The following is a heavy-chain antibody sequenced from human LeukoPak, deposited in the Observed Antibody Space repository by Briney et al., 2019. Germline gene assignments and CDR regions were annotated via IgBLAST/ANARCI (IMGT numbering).Heavy chain of an antibody. CDR2: IYYSGST. CDR3: ARSLYDSSGYYDY. J-gene: IGHJ4*02. D-gene: IGHD3-22*01. Sequence: SETLSLTCTVSGGSISSSSYYWGWIRQPPGKGLEWIGYIYYSGSTYYNPSLKSRVTISVDTSKNQFSLKLSSVTAADTAVYYCARSLYDSSGYYDYWGQGTLVTVSS. CDR1: GGSISSSSYY. V-gene: IGHV4-30-4*08.